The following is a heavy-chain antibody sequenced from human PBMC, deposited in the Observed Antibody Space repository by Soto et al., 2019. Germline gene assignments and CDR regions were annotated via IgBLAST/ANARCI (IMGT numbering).Heavy chain of an antibody. CDR2: IRSKANSYAT. CDR1: GFTFSGSA. J-gene: IGHJ3*02. CDR3: TSGIWRWRQFRGKTTYEDDAFDI. V-gene: IGHV3-73*02. Sequence: EVQLVESGGGLVQPGGSLKLSCAASGFTFSGSAMHWVRQASGKGLEWVGRIRSKANSYATAYAASVKGRFTISRDDSKNTAYLQMNSLKTEDTAVYYCTSGIWRWRQFRGKTTYEDDAFDIWGQGTMVTVSS. D-gene: IGHD3-10*01.